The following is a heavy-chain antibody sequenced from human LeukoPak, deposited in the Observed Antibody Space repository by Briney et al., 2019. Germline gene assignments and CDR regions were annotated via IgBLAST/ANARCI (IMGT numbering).Heavy chain of an antibody. D-gene: IGHD3-10*01. Sequence: SETLSLTCAVYGGSFSDYYWSWIRQPPGKGLEWIGEINHSRSTNYNPSLKSRVTISVDTSKNQFSLKVTSVTAADTAVYYCARGDYLIYYGSGSYLDYWGQGTLVTVSS. CDR2: INHSRST. CDR3: ARGDYLIYYGSGSYLDY. CDR1: GGSFSDYY. J-gene: IGHJ4*02. V-gene: IGHV4-34*01.